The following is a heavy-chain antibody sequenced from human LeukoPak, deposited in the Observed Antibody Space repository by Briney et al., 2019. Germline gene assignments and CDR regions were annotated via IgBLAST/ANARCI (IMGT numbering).Heavy chain of an antibody. J-gene: IGHJ4*02. CDR1: GGSISSYY. V-gene: IGHV4-59*01. D-gene: IGHD3-22*01. Sequence: SETLSLTCTVSGGSISSYYWSWVRQPPGKGLEWVGYIYYSGSTNYNPSLKSRATISVATSKNQFSLKLSSVTAADTAVYYCASQGYDSSGLDYWGQGTLVTVSS. CDR2: IYYSGST. CDR3: ASQGYDSSGLDY.